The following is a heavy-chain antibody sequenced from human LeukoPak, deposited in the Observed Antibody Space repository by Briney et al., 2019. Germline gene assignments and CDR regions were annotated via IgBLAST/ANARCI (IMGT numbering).Heavy chain of an antibody. V-gene: IGHV3-11*01. J-gene: IGHJ6*02. CDR3: ARRRTPDYGMDV. Sequence: GGSLRLSCVASGFTFSVYYMSWIRPAPGKGLGWVSYIRSIVRTIYYADSVKGRFTISTDNAKKAQYLQMSRRRDEDTVVYYCARRRTPDYGMDVWGQGTTVTVSS. CDR2: IRSIVRTI. CDR1: GFTFSVYY.